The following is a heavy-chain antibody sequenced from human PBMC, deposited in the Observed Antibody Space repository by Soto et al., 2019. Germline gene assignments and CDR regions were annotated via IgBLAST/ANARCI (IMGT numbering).Heavy chain of an antibody. Sequence: GGSLRLSCATSGFTFNTYPMTWVRQAPGKGLEWVSSISSTAGRTSSYADSVKGRFAISRDFSDNTVYLQMNNLRVDDTAVYFCAQGVLSFHYGMEVWGQGTTVTVS. J-gene: IGHJ6*02. CDR1: GFTFNTYP. D-gene: IGHD3-10*01. V-gene: IGHV3-23*01. CDR3: AQGVLSFHYGMEV. CDR2: ISSTAGRTS.